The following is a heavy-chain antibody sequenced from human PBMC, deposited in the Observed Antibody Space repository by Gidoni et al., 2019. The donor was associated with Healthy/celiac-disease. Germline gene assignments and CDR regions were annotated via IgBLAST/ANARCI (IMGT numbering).Heavy chain of an antibody. CDR3: TRTPTYYYDSSGQPFDP. D-gene: IGHD3-22*01. V-gene: IGHV3-49*03. J-gene: IGHJ5*02. CDR2: MRSKAYGGTT. CDR1: GFTSGDYP. Sequence: EVQLVESGGGLVQPGRSLRPSRTASGFTSGDYPMSWFRQAPGKGLEWVGFMRSKAYGGTTEYAASVKGRFTISRDDSKSIAYLQMNSLKTEDTAVYYCTRTPTYYYDSSGQPFDPWGQGTLVTVSS.